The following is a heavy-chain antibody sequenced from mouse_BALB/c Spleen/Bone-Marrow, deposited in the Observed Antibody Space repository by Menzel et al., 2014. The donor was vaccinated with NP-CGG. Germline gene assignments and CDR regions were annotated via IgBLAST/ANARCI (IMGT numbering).Heavy chain of an antibody. V-gene: IGHV14-3*02. J-gene: IGHJ3*01. CDR2: IDPANGNT. CDR3: ANYYYGSSLFAY. CDR1: GFNIKDTY. Sequence: EVKLVESGAELVKPGASVKLSCTASGFNIKDTYMHWVKQRPEQGLEWIGRIDPANGNTKYDPKFQGKATITADTSSNTAYLQLSSLTSEDTAVYYCANYYYGSSLFAYWGQVTLVTVSA. D-gene: IGHD1-1*01.